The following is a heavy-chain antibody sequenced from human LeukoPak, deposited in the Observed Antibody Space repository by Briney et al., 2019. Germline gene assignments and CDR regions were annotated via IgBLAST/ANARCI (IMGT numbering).Heavy chain of an antibody. CDR1: GFTFSSYA. J-gene: IGHJ4*02. D-gene: IGHD3-22*01. Sequence: GGSLRLSCAASGFTFSSYAMSWVRQAPGKGLEWVSAISGSGGSTYYADYVKGRFTISRDNSKNTLYLQMNSLRAEDTAVYYCAKEPPPYYYDSSGEKNYWGQGTQVTVSS. CDR3: AKEPPPYYYDSSGEKNY. CDR2: ISGSGGST. V-gene: IGHV3-23*01.